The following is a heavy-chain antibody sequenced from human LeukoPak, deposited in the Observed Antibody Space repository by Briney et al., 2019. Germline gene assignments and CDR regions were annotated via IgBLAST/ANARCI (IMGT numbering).Heavy chain of an antibody. CDR3: ARDGLQKTGIGYFDL. D-gene: IGHD7-27*01. CDR1: GYTFTSYG. V-gene: IGHV1-18*01. Sequence: ASVKVSCKTSGYTFTSYGISWVRQAPGQGLEWMGWISAYNGNTNYAQKLQGRVTMTTDTSTSTAYMELRSLRSDDTAVYYCARDGLQKTGIGYFDLWGRGTLVTVSS. CDR2: ISAYNGNT. J-gene: IGHJ2*01.